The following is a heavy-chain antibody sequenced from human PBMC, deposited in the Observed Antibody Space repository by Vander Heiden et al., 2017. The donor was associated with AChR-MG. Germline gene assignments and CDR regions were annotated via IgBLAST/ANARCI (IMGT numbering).Heavy chain of an antibody. V-gene: IGHV5-10-1*03. CDR3: TTFRGPYGDTDS. J-gene: IGHJ5*02. D-gene: IGHD4-17*01. Sequence: EVQLVQSGAEVKKPGESLRISCKGSGITFSNSWISWVRQIHRKGLEWMGRTDPSDSSSHYSPPFQGHVTMSTDKSTSTAYLEWSSLRASDTAVYYCTTFRGPYGDTDSWCQGTLVKVSS. CDR1: GITFSNSW. CDR2: TDPSDSSS.